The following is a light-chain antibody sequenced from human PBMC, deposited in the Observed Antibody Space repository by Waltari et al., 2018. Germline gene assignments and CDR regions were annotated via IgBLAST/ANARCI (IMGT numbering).Light chain of an antibody. J-gene: IGKJ3*01. V-gene: IGKV3-11*01. CDR2: DAS. CDR1: QSVTSY. Sequence: EIVLTQSPATLSLSPGERDTLSCRASQSVTSYLAWYQQKPGQAPRLLIYDASNRATGIPARFSGSGSGTDFTLTISTLEPEDFAVYYCQQRSNWVFT. CDR3: QQRSNWVFT.